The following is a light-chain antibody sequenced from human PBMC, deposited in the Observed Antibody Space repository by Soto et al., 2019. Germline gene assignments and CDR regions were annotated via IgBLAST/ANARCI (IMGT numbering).Light chain of an antibody. Sequence: DIQLTQSPSFLSSSVVYIVTITCRASQGIGSYLAWYQQKPGKAPKLLIYTESTLQSGVQSRFSGSGSGAEFTLTIISLKPEDFETFYSKQYHTDWKCGKGNKVDIK. CDR3: KQYHTDWK. J-gene: IGKJ1*01. CDR1: QGIGSY. CDR2: TES. V-gene: IGKV1-9*01.